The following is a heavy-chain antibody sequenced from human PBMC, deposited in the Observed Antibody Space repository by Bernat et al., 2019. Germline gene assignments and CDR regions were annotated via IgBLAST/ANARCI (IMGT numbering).Heavy chain of an antibody. D-gene: IGHD3-22*01. Sequence: EVQLVESGGGLVQPGGSLRLSCAASGFTFSSYWMSWVRQAPGQGLAWVANIKQDGSEKYDVDSVKGRVTIARDNAKNALYLQMNSLRAEDTAVYYCARDPLRRYYDSSGSRPYFDYWGQGTLVTVSS. V-gene: IGHV3-7*01. J-gene: IGHJ4*02. CDR1: GFTFSSYW. CDR2: IKQDGSEK. CDR3: ARDPLRRYYDSSGSRPYFDY.